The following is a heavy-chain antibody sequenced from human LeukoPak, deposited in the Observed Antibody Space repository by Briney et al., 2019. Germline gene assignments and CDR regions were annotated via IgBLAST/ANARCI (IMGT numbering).Heavy chain of an antibody. D-gene: IGHD5-12*01. CDR3: ARDARRYSGYDNFDY. CDR1: GFTFSDYY. V-gene: IGHV3-11*01. CDR2: ISSSGSTI. Sequence: TTGGSLRLSCAASGFTFSDYYMSWIRQAPGKGLEWVSYISSSGSTIYYAASVKGRFTISRDNAKNSLYLQMNSLRAEDTAVYYCARDARRYSGYDNFDYWGQGTLVTVSS. J-gene: IGHJ4*02.